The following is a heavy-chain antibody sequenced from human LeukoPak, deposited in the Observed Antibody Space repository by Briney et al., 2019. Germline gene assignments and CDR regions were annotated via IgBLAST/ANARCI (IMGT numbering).Heavy chain of an antibody. V-gene: IGHV4-59*12. CDR3: ARGHLTDFWSGYAYYYYYMNV. CDR1: GGSISSYY. D-gene: IGHD3-3*01. Sequence: SETLSLTCTVSGGSISSYYWSWIRQPPGKGLEWIGYIYYSGSTNYNPSLKSRVTISVDTSKNQFSLKLSSVTAADTAVYYCARGHLTDFWSGYAYYYYYMNVWGKGTTVTVSS. CDR2: IYYSGST. J-gene: IGHJ6*03.